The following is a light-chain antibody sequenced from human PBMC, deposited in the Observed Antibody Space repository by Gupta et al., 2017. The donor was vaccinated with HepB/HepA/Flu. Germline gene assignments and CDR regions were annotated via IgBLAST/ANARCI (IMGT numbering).Light chain of an antibody. Sequence: DIQMTQSPSSLSPSVGDRVTSTCRASQDIRSWLAWYQQKPGKAPKLLIYAASRVQNGVPSRFSGSGSGTDFTLTISSLQPEDFATYYCQHGNSFPWTFGQGTKVEMK. CDR1: QDIRSW. J-gene: IGKJ1*01. CDR2: AAS. V-gene: IGKV1-12*01. CDR3: QHGNSFPWT.